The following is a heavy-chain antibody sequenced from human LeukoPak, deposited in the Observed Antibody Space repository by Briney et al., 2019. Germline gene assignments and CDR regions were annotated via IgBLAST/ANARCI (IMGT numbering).Heavy chain of an antibody. Sequence: QPGGSLRLSCAASGFTFSSYAMNWVRQTPRKGLEWVSYISTSGLTIYYADSVKGRFTISRDNAKNSLYLQMNSLRAEDTAIYYCARAGCSGGSCYKTTFDIWGQGTMVTVSS. D-gene: IGHD2-15*01. J-gene: IGHJ3*02. CDR3: ARAGCSGGSCYKTTFDI. CDR1: GFTFSSYA. CDR2: ISTSGLTI. V-gene: IGHV3-48*03.